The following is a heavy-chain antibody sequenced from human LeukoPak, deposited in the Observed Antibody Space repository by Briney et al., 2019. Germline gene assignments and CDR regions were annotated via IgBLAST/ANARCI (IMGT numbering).Heavy chain of an antibody. Sequence: PGGSLRLSCEASGFTFRSYWMHWVRHAPGKGVVWVSRINGDGSSTSYADSVKGRFTISRDNAKNTLYLQMNSLRAEDSAVYYCASAYYHYYFDYWGQGTLVTVSS. V-gene: IGHV3-74*01. CDR3: ASAYYHYYFDY. CDR1: GFTFRSYW. D-gene: IGHD3-16*01. CDR2: INGDGSST. J-gene: IGHJ4*02.